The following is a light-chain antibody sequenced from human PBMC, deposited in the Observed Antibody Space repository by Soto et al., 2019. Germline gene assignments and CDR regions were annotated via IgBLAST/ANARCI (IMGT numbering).Light chain of an antibody. CDR2: DAS. CDR3: HQYNNWWT. Sequence: EIVLTQSPDTLSLSPGQRATLSCRASQSVRSDYIAWYQQKPGQAPRLLIYDASTRATGIPTRFSGSGSGTEFTLTISSLQSEDFAVYYCHQYNNWWTFGQGTKVDIK. CDR1: QSVRSD. J-gene: IGKJ1*01. V-gene: IGKV3-15*01.